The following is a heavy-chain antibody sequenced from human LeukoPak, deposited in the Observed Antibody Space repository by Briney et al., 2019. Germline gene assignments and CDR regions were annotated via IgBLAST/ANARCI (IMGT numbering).Heavy chain of an antibody. D-gene: IGHD5-18*01. CDR2: ISYDGSNK. V-gene: IGHV3-30*18. CDR1: GFTFSNYA. Sequence: GGSLRLSCAASGFTFSNYAIHWVRQAPGKGLEWVAVISYDGSNKYYADSVKGRFTISRDNSKNTLYLQMNSLRAEDTAVYYCAKEGERGYSYGQGGFDYWGQGTLVTVSS. CDR3: AKEGERGYSYGQGGFDY. J-gene: IGHJ4*02.